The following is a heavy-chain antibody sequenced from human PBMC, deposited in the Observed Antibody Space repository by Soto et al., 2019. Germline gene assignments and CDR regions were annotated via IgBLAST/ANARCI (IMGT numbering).Heavy chain of an antibody. CDR1: GGSMSRYY. CDR2: IHYTGST. J-gene: IGHJ5*02. D-gene: IGHD1-1*01. V-gene: IGHV4-59*01. CDR3: ARDLTIASTDGPLDP. Sequence: SETLSLTCTVSGGSMSRYYCTWIRQPPWKGLEWIGNIHYTGSTNYNPSLKSRVTILLGTSTSQFSLKVSSVTAADTAVYYCARDLTIASTDGPLDPWGHGTLVTVSS.